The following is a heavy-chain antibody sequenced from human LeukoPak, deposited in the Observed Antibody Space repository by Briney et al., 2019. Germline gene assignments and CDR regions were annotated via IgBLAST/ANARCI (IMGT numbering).Heavy chain of an antibody. J-gene: IGHJ4*02. V-gene: IGHV4-4*02. CDR2: IFLSGLT. CDR1: GGSISSTNW. CDR3: SRENGAFSPFGY. Sequence: SGTLSLTCGVSGGSISSTNWWSWVRQPPGQGLEWIGEIFLSGLTNYNPSLNSRVTVSLDKSKNQLSLNLTSVTAADTAVYYCSRENGAFSPFGYWGQGTLVTVPS. D-gene: IGHD2-8*01.